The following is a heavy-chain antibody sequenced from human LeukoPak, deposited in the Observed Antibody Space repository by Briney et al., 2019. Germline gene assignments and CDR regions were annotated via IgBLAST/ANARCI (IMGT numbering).Heavy chain of an antibody. D-gene: IGHD2-8*02. V-gene: IGHV3-7*01. J-gene: IGHJ6*03. CDR1: GFTFSGYA. CDR2: IKQDGSEK. Sequence: QTGGSLRLSCAASGFTFSGYAMTWVRQAPGKGLEWVANIKQDGSEKNYVDSVKGRFTISRDNADNSLYLEMTNLRVEDTAVYFCASRYCTGVNCFAASYMCMDVWGKGTTVTVSS. CDR3: ASRYCTGVNCFAASYMCMDV.